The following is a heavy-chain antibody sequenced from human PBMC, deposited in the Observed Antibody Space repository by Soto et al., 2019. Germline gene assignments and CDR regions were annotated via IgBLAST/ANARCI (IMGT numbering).Heavy chain of an antibody. D-gene: IGHD4-17*01. CDR1: GGSISSYY. CDR2: IYYSGST. J-gene: IGHJ4*02. Sequence: SETLSLTCTVSGGSISSYYWSWIRQPPGKGLEWIGYIYYSGSTNYNPSLKSRVTISVDTSKNQFSLKLSSVTAADTAVYYCARYRTGDYDYWGQGTLVTVSS. V-gene: IGHV4-59*08. CDR3: ARYRTGDYDY.